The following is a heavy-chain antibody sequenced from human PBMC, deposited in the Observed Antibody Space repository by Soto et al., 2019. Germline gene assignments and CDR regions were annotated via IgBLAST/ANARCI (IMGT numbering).Heavy chain of an antibody. V-gene: IGHV3-33*01. D-gene: IGHD1-20*01. CDR2: IWYDGSKK. CDR3: ARGSGDNCFDN. Sequence: QVQLVESGGGVVQPGWSLRLSCAVSGFTFSNYGMHWARQAPGKGLEWVAVIWYDGSKKYYVDSVKGRFTVSRDNSKNTLYRQMNSLRAEDTAVYYCARGSGDNCFDNWGQGTLVIVSS. J-gene: IGHJ4*02. CDR1: GFTFSNYG.